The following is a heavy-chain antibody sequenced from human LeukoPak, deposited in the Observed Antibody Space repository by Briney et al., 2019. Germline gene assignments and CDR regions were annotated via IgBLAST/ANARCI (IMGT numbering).Heavy chain of an antibody. D-gene: IGHD2-2*01. CDR3: AKMPGDYYYYMDV. CDR2: IGGGGTDT. J-gene: IGHJ6*03. Sequence: QTGGSLRLSCAASGFTFSSFAMSWVRQAPGKGLEWVSAIGGGGTDTYYADSVKGRFTISRDNSKNTLYLQMNSLRAEDTAVYYCAKMPGDYYYYMDVWGKGTTVTVSS. V-gene: IGHV3-23*01. CDR1: GFTFSSFA.